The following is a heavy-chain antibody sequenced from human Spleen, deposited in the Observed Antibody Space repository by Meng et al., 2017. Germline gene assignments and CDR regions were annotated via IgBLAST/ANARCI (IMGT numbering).Heavy chain of an antibody. Sequence: GGSLRLSCAASGFTLSYFTMHWVRQAPGKGLEWVAGISDIGSKKFYADSVKGRFAISRDDSTNTLYLQMDSLRPEDTAMYYCARDLGCNGASCSYFDYWGQGTRVTVSS. D-gene: IGHD2-8*01. CDR1: GFTLSYFT. J-gene: IGHJ4*02. V-gene: IGHV3-30*01. CDR3: ARDLGCNGASCSYFDY. CDR2: ISDIGSKK.